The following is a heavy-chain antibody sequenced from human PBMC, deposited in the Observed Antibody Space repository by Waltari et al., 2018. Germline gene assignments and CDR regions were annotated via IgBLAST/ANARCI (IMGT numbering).Heavy chain of an antibody. Sequence: QVQLVQSGAEVKKPGSSVKVSCTASGDSFSSYTITWVRQAPGKGAEWMGGFIPLFGTANYAQKFQGRVTITADESTSTAHMELNSLRSDDTAVYYCAKEGSGDRSFDIWGQGTMVTVSS. CDR2: FIPLFGTA. V-gene: IGHV1-69*12. CDR3: AKEGSGDRSFDI. D-gene: IGHD7-27*01. CDR1: GDSFSSYT. J-gene: IGHJ3*02.